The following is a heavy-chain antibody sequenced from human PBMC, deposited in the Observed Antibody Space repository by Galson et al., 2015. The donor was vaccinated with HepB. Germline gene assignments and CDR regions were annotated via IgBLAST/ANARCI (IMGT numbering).Heavy chain of an antibody. D-gene: IGHD3-22*01. CDR3: AKGKGAGRYSSNWFDP. Sequence: SLRLSCAASGFTFSSYGMHWVRQAPGKGLEWVAVISYDGSNKYYADSVKGRFTISRDNSKNTLYLQMNSLRAEDTAVYYCAKGKGAGRYSSNWFDPWGQGTLVTVSS. V-gene: IGHV3-30*18. CDR2: ISYDGSNK. CDR1: GFTFSSYG. J-gene: IGHJ5*02.